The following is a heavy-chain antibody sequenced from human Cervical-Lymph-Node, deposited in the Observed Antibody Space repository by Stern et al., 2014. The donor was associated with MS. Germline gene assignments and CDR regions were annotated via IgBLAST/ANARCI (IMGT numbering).Heavy chain of an antibody. V-gene: IGHV5-51*01. J-gene: IGHJ5*02. D-gene: IGHD2-2*01. CDR2: INPGVSDT. Sequence: EVQLVESGAEVKKPGESLKISCKGYGYSFTSYWIGWVRQVPGKGLEWMGGINPGVSDTTYSPSFQGQVTISAHKSISTAYLQWSSLKASDTAMYYCARRHCSSRRCGWFDPWGQGTLVTVSS. CDR1: GYSFTSYW. CDR3: ARRHCSSRRCGWFDP.